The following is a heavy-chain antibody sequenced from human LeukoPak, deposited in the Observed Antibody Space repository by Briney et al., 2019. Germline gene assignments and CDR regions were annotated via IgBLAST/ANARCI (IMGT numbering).Heavy chain of an antibody. V-gene: IGHV3-74*01. J-gene: IGHJ4*02. CDR1: GFSFSNFR. Sequence: PGGSLRLSCAASGFSFSNFRMHWVRQVPGKGLVWVSRISSDGSDTIYADSVKGRFTISRENAKNSLYLQMNSLRAGDTAVYYCARVRQGTFDYWGQGTLVTVSS. CDR2: ISSDGSDT. CDR3: ARVRQGTFDY. D-gene: IGHD1-1*01.